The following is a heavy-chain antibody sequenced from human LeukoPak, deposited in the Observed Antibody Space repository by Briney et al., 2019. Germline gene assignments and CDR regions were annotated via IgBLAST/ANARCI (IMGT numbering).Heavy chain of an antibody. CDR2: MNPNSGNT. Sequence: ASVKDSCKASGYTFTSYDINWVRQATGQGLEWMGWMNPNSGNTGYAQKFQGRVTMTRNTSISTAYMELSSLRSEDTAVYYCARVINYDYVWGSYRFAYWGQGTLVTVSS. D-gene: IGHD3-16*02. CDR1: GYTFTSYD. V-gene: IGHV1-8*01. J-gene: IGHJ4*02. CDR3: ARVINYDYVWGSYRFAY.